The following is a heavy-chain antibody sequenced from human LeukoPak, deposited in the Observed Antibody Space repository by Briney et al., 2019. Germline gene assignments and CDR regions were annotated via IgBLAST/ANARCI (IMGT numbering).Heavy chain of an antibody. J-gene: IGHJ6*02. CDR3: ARVTVATIGVSERARYYYYGMDV. V-gene: IGHV1-69*04. Sequence: SVKVSCKASGGTFSSYAISWVRQAPGQGLEWMGRIIPILGIANYAQKFQGRVTITADKSTSTAYMELSSLRSEDTAVYYCARVTVATIGVSERARYYYYGMDVWGQGTTVTVSS. CDR2: IIPILGIA. D-gene: IGHD5-12*01. CDR1: GGTFSSYA.